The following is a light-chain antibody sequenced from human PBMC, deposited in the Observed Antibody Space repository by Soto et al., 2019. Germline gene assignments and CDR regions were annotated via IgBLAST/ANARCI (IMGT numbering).Light chain of an antibody. Sequence: EIVMTQSPATLSVSPGERATLSFRASQSVSSNLAWYQQKPGQAPRLLIYGASTRATGIPDRFSGSGSGTDFTLTISRLEPEDFAVYYCQQYNNSLWTFGQGTKVDIK. CDR3: QQYNNSLWT. CDR1: QSVSSN. J-gene: IGKJ1*01. V-gene: IGKV3D-15*01. CDR2: GAS.